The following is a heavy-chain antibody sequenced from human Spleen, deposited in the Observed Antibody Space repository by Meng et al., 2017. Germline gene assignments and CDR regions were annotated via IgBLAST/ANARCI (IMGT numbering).Heavy chain of an antibody. J-gene: IGHJ4*02. CDR2: IYYSGST. D-gene: IGHD3-22*01. CDR3: ARDVRQKYYYDSSGYYFDS. CDR1: GGSIRSNSDY. V-gene: IGHV4-39*07. Sequence: SETLSLTCSVSGGSIRSNSDYWGWIRQPPGKGLEWIGSIYYSGSTYYNPSLKSRVTISVDTSKIQFSLNLSSVTAADTAVYYCARDVRQKYYYDSSGYYFDSWGQGTLVTVSS.